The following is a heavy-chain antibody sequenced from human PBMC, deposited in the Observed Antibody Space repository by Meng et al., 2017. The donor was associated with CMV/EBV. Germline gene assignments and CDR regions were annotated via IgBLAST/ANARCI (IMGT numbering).Heavy chain of an antibody. CDR3: AKATKPSSSWAIPFDY. D-gene: IGHD6-13*01. CDR1: GFTFSSYS. Sequence: GGSLRLSCAAPGFTFSSYSMNWVRQAPGKGLEWVSYISSSSSTIYYADSVKGRFTISRDNAKNSLYLQMNSLRAEDTAVYYCAKATKPSSSWAIPFDYWGQGTLVTVSS. V-gene: IGHV3-48*04. J-gene: IGHJ4*02. CDR2: ISSSSSTI.